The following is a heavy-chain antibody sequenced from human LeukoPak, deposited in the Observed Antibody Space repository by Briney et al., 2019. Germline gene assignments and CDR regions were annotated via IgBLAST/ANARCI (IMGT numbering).Heavy chain of an antibody. V-gene: IGHV3-23*01. CDR2: ISGSGGST. J-gene: IGHJ6*03. CDR3: ARGWFGEFSILYYMDV. Sequence: GGTLRLSCAASGFTFSSYGMSWVRQAPGKGLEWVSAISGSGGSTYYADSVKGRFTISRDNSKNTLYLQMNSLRAEDTAVYYCARGWFGEFSILYYMDVWGKGTTVTISS. D-gene: IGHD3-10*01. CDR1: GFTFSSYG.